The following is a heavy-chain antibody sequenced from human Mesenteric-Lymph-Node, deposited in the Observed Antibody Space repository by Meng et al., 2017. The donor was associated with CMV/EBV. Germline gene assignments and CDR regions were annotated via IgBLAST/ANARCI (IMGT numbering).Heavy chain of an antibody. CDR1: GGSISSYY. D-gene: IGHD1-26*01. CDR3: ARRWSGSYLEYFQH. Sequence: SETLSLTCTVSGGSISSYYWSWIRQPPGKGLEWIGYIYYIGSTNYNPSLQSRVTISVATSKNQFSLKLSSVTAADTAVYYCARRWSGSYLEYFQHWGQGTLVTVSS. V-gene: IGHV4-59*08. CDR2: IYYIGST. J-gene: IGHJ1*01.